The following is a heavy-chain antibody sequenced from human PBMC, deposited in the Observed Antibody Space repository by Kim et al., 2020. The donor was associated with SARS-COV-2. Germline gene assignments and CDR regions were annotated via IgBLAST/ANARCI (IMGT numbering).Heavy chain of an antibody. CDR3: ASQRITMVRGVMSYCYYGMDV. J-gene: IGHJ6*02. V-gene: IGHV1-46*01. D-gene: IGHD3-10*01. CDR1: GYTFTSYY. Sequence: ASVKVSCKASGYTFTSYYMHWVRQAPGQGLEWMGIINPSGGSTSYAQKFQGRVTMTRDTSTSTVYMELSSLRSEDTAVYYCASQRITMVRGVMSYCYYGMDVWGQGTTVTVSS. CDR2: INPSGGST.